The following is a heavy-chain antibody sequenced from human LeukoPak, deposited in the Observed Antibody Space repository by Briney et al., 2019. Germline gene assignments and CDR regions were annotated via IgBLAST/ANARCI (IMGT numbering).Heavy chain of an antibody. D-gene: IGHD6-13*01. CDR1: GFTFSSYE. Sequence: GGSLRLSCAASGFTFSSYEMNWVRQAPGRGLEWVSYISRSGSTIYYADSVKGRFTISRDNARNSLYLQMNSLRAEDTAVYYCASGRQLGYWGQGTLVTASS. CDR2: ISRSGSTI. V-gene: IGHV3-48*03. CDR3: ASGRQLGY. J-gene: IGHJ4*02.